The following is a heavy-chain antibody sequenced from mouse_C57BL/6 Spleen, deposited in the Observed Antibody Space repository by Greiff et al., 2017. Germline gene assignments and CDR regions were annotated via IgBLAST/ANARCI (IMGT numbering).Heavy chain of an antibody. CDR1: GYTFTEYT. CDR3: ARQEGRYYDGSSYGYFDV. D-gene: IGHD1-1*01. CDR2: FYPGSGSI. V-gene: IGHV1-62-2*01. J-gene: IGHJ1*03. Sequence: VQLQQSGAELVKPGASVKLSCKASGYTFTEYTIHWVKQRSGQGLEWIGWFYPGSGSIKYNEKFKDKATLTADKSSSTVYMELSRLTSEDSAVXLCARQEGRYYDGSSYGYFDVWGTGTTVTVSS.